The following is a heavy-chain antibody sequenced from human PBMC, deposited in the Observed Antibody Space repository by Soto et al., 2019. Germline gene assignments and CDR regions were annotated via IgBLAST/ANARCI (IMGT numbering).Heavy chain of an antibody. CDR3: ARGSRLIFGVVIPLYGMDV. J-gene: IGHJ6*02. CDR2: INHSGST. V-gene: IGHV4-34*01. Sequence: GSLRLSCAASGFTFSSYAMSWVRQAPGKGLEWIGEINHSGSTNYNPSLKSRVTISVDTSKNQFSLKLSSVTAADTAVYYCARGSRLIFGVVIPLYGMDVWGQGTTVTVSS. CDR1: GFTFSSYA. D-gene: IGHD3-3*01.